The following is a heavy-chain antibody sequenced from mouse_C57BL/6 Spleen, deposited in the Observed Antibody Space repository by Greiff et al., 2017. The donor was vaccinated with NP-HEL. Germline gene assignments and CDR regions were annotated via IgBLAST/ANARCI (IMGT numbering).Heavy chain of an antibody. V-gene: IGHV1-81*01. Sequence: QVQLKQSGAELARPGASVKLSCKASGYTFTSSGIRWVKQRTGQGLEWIGEIYPRSGNTYYNEKFKGKATLTADKSSSTAYMELRSLTSEDSAVYFCARGDLLLSLYYLDYWGQGTTLTVSS. D-gene: IGHD1-1*01. CDR2: IYPRSGNT. CDR1: GYTFTSSG. J-gene: IGHJ2*01. CDR3: ARGDLLLSLYYLDY.